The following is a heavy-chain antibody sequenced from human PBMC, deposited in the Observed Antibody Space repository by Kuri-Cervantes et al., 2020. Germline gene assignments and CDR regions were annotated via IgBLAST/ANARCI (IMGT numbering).Heavy chain of an antibody. D-gene: IGHD2-8*01. CDR1: GFTFDDYA. CDR3: ARVIGVTPYPDY. J-gene: IGHJ4*02. Sequence: GESLKISCAASGFTFDDYAMHWVRQAPGKGLVWVPRINSDGSSTSYADSVKGRFTISRDNAKNTPYLQMNSLRAEDTAVYYCARVIGVTPYPDYWGQGTLVTVSS. CDR2: INSDGSST. V-gene: IGHV3-74*01.